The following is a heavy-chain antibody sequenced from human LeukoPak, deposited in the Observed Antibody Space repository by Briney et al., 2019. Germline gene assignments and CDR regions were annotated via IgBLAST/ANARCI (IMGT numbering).Heavy chain of an antibody. Sequence: GASVKVSCKASGYTFTGYYMHWVRQAPGQGLEWMGRINPNSGGTNYAQKFQGWVTMTRDTSISTAYMELSRLRSDDTAVYYCARGDCSSTSCYGYYYYGMDVWGQGTTVTVSS. J-gene: IGHJ6*02. CDR3: ARGDCSSTSCYGYYYYGMDV. CDR2: INPNSGGT. V-gene: IGHV1-2*04. D-gene: IGHD2-2*01. CDR1: GYTFTGYY.